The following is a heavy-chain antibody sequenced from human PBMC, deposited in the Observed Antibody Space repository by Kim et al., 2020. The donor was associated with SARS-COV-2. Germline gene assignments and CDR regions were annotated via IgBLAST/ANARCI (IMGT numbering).Heavy chain of an antibody. CDR1: GGSVSSGSYY. J-gene: IGHJ6*02. V-gene: IGHV4-61*01. D-gene: IGHD3-22*01. CDR3: ARGPTKVIKYYYYYGMDV. CDR2: IYYSGST. Sequence: SETLSLTCTVSGGSVSSGSYYWSWIRQPPGKGLEWIGYIYYSGSTNYNPSLKSRVTISVDTSKNQFSLKLSSVTAADTAVYYCARGPTKVIKYYYYYGMDVWGQGTTVTVSS.